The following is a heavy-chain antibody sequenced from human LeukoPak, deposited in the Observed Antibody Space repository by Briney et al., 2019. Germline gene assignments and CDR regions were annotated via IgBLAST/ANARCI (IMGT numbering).Heavy chain of an antibody. Sequence: PSETLSLTCAVYGGSFSGYYWSWIRQPPGKGLEWIGEINHSGSTNYNPSLKSRVTISVDTSKNQFSLKLSSVTAAGTAVYYCARGRARGYYFDYWGQGTLVTVSS. V-gene: IGHV4-34*01. CDR1: GGSFSGYY. CDR3: ARGRARGYYFDY. CDR2: INHSGST. J-gene: IGHJ4*02. D-gene: IGHD6-6*01.